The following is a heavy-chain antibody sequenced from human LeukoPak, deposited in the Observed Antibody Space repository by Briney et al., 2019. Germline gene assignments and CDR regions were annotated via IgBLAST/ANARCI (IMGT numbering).Heavy chain of an antibody. CDR3: AILKGSYAQNWFDP. D-gene: IGHD3-16*01. J-gene: IGHJ5*02. V-gene: IGHV1-24*01. Sequence: ASVKVSCKASGYTLTSYDINWVRQAPGKGLEWMGGFDPEDGETIYAQKFQGRVTMTEDTSTDTAYMELSSLRSEDTAVYYCAILKGSYAQNWFDPWGQGTLVTVSS. CDR1: GYTLTSYD. CDR2: FDPEDGET.